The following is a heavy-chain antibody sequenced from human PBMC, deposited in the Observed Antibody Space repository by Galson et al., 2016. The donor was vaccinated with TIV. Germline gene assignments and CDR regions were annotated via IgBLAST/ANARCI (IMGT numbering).Heavy chain of an antibody. V-gene: IGHV1-2*02. Sequence: SVKVSCKASGYIFINYYIHWVRQAPGQGLEWLGWFNPDSGATQYAQKFQGRVTMTRDTSISTAYMELRRLISDDLAGYYCARVNWARAFDYWGQGTQVTVSS. CDR2: FNPDSGAT. CDR1: GYIFINYY. D-gene: IGHD7-27*01. J-gene: IGHJ4*02. CDR3: ARVNWARAFDY.